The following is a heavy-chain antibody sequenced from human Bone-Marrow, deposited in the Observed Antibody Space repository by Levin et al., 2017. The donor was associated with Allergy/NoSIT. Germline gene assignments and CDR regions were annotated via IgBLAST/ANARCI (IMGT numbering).Heavy chain of an antibody. Sequence: GGSLRLSCAASGFTFDDYAMHWVRQAPGKGLEWVSLISWDGGSTYYADSVKGRFTISRDNSKNSLYLQMNSLRAEDTALYYCAKGPSYGDYVIGAFDIWGQGTMVTVSS. CDR2: ISWDGGST. J-gene: IGHJ3*02. CDR3: AKGPSYGDYVIGAFDI. V-gene: IGHV3-43D*04. CDR1: GFTFDDYA. D-gene: IGHD4-17*01.